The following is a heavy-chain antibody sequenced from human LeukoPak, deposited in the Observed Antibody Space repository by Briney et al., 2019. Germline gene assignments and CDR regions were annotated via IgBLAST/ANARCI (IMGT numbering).Heavy chain of an antibody. D-gene: IGHD2-2*01. CDR2: ISSSGSTL. Sequence: PGGSLRLSCAASGLAFSDYYMSWIRQAPGKGLEWVPYISSSGSTLYYADSVKGRFTISRDNAKNSLYLQMNSLRAEDTAVYYCARERTLYFYYYYMDVWGKGTTVTVSS. CDR3: ARERTLYFYYYYMDV. J-gene: IGHJ6*03. V-gene: IGHV3-11*04. CDR1: GLAFSDYY.